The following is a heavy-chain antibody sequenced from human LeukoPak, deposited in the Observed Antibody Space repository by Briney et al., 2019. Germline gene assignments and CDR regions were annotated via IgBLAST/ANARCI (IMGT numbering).Heavy chain of an antibody. J-gene: IGHJ5*02. CDR2: ISSSSTI. V-gene: IGHV3-48*01. Sequence: GGSLRLSCAASGFTFSSYSMNWVRQAPGKGLEWVSYISSSSTIYYADSVKGRFTISRDNAKNSLYLQMNSLRAEDTAVYYCAKDLGLLRFDPWGQGTLVTVSS. D-gene: IGHD1-26*01. CDR3: AKDLGLLRFDP. CDR1: GFTFSSYS.